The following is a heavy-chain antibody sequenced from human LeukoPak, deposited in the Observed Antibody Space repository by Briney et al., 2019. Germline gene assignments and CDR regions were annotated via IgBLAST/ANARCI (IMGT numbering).Heavy chain of an antibody. CDR1: GGSISSGGYS. D-gene: IGHD3-16*01. Sequence: SETLSLTCAVSGGSISSGGYSWSWIRQPPGKGLEWIGYIYHSGSTYYNPSLKSRVTISVDTSKNQFSLKLSSVTAADTAVYYCARLWGRFSSSSDYWGQGTLVTVSS. V-gene: IGHV4-30-2*01. J-gene: IGHJ4*02. CDR3: ARLWGRFSSSSDY. CDR2: IYHSGST.